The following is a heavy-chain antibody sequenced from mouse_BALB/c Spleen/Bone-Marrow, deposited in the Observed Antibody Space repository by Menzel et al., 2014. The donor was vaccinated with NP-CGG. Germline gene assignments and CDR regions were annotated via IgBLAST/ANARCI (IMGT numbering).Heavy chain of an antibody. CDR1: GFTFSDYY. CDR2: ISNGGGST. CDR3: ARHSDYDYFDY. D-gene: IGHD2-4*01. Sequence: EVKVVESGGGLVQPGGSLKLSCATSGFTFSDYYMYWVRPTPEKRLEWVAYISNGGGSTYYPDTVKGRFTISRDNAKNTLYLQMSRLKSEDTAMYYCARHSDYDYFDYWGQGTTLTVSS. J-gene: IGHJ2*01. V-gene: IGHV5-12*02.